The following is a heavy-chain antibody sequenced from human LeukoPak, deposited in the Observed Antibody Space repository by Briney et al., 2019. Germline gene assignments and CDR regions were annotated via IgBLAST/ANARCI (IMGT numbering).Heavy chain of an antibody. V-gene: IGHV3-23*01. CDR3: ATDGAGFDT. CDR2: ISVSGSSS. Sequence: GGSLRLSCAASGFTFTNYGMSWVRQAPGKGLEWVSTISVSGSSSYYADSVKGRFTISRDNAKKSLYLEMNNLRAEDTAVYYCATDGAGFDTWGQGVLVTVSS. CDR1: GFTFTNYG. J-gene: IGHJ5*02.